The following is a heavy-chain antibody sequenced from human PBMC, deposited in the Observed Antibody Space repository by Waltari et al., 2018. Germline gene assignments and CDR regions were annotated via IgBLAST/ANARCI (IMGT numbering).Heavy chain of an antibody. CDR3: ASGAGRAFDI. CDR2: IYYSGST. J-gene: IGHJ3*02. CDR1: GGSISSSRYF. Sequence: QLQLQESGPGLVKPSETLSLPCTVSGGSISSSRYFWGWIRQPPGKGLEWIGSIYYSGSTYYNPSLKSRVTISVDTSKNQFSLKLSSVTAADTAVYYCASGAGRAFDIWGQGTMVTVSS. D-gene: IGHD3-16*01. V-gene: IGHV4-39*07.